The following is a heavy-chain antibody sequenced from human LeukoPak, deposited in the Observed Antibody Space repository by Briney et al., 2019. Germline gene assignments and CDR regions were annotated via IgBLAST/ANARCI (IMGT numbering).Heavy chain of an antibody. Sequence: SVKVSCKASGGTFSSYAISWVRQAPGQGLEWMGGIIPIFGTANYAQKFQGRVTITADESTSTAYMELSSLRSEDTAVYYCERAQTSIAARPIAFDIWGQGTMVTVSS. J-gene: IGHJ3*02. V-gene: IGHV1-69*13. CDR1: GGTFSSYA. D-gene: IGHD6-6*01. CDR3: ERAQTSIAARPIAFDI. CDR2: IIPIFGTA.